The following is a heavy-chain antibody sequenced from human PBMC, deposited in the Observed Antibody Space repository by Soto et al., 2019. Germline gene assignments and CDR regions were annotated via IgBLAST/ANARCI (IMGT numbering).Heavy chain of an antibody. CDR3: ASHGRWLQMGSFDY. V-gene: IGHV3-7*01. Sequence: GGSLRLSCAASGFTFSSNWMSWVRQAPGKGLEWVANIKQDGSEKYYVDSVKGRFTISRDNAKNSLYLQMNSLRAEDTAVYYCASHGRWLQMGSFDYWGQGTLVTVSS. J-gene: IGHJ4*02. CDR2: IKQDGSEK. D-gene: IGHD5-12*01. CDR1: GFTFSSNW.